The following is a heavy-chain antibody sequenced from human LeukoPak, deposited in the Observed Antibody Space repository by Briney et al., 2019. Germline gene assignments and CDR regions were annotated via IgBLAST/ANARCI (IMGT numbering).Heavy chain of an antibody. V-gene: IGHV1-2*06. CDR1: GYTFTRYY. CDR3: AVQSIVANTQGDAFDI. J-gene: IGHJ3*02. CDR2: INPNSGGT. D-gene: IGHD5-12*01. Sequence: ASVKVSCKASGYTFTRYYMHWVRQAPGQGLEWMGRINPNSGGTNYAQKFQGRVTMTRDTSISTAYMELSRLRSDDTAVYYCAVQSIVANTQGDAFDIWGQGTTVIVSS.